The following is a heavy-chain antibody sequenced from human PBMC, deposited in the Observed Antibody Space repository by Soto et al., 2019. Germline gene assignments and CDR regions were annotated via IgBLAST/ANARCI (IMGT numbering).Heavy chain of an antibody. J-gene: IGHJ4*02. D-gene: IGHD3-10*01. CDR3: ARPGEAGGKRGPYFDY. CDR1: GYPFTSYA. V-gene: IGHV1-3*01. Sequence: XAVKVSCKASGYPFTSYAMHWGRQAPGQRLEWMGWINAGNGNTKYSQKFQGRVTITRDTSASTAYMELSSLRSEDTAVYYCARPGEAGGKRGPYFDYSGQGTLVTAPQ. CDR2: INAGNGNT.